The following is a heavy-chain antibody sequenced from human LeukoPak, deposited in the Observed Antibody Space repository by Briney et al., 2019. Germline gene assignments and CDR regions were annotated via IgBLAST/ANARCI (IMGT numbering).Heavy chain of an antibody. CDR1: GFTFSSYS. Sequence: GSLRLSCAASGFTFSSYSMNWVRQAPGKGLGWVSSIISSSSYIYYADSVKGRFTISRDNAKNSLYLQMNSLRAEDTAVYYCARWAYGSGYYSDYWGQGTLVTVSS. CDR2: IISSSSYI. V-gene: IGHV3-21*01. J-gene: IGHJ4*02. CDR3: ARWAYGSGYYSDY. D-gene: IGHD3-3*01.